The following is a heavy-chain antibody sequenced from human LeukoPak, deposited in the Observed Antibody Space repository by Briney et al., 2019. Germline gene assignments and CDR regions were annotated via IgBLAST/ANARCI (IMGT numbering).Heavy chain of an antibody. Sequence: GGSLRLSCAASGFTVSSNYMSWVRQAPGKGLEWVSVISGSGSSTYYADSVKGRFTISRDNSKNTLYLQMNSLRAEDTAVYYCAKDYYDSSGYYYGWFDPWGQGTLVTVSS. V-gene: IGHV3-23*01. CDR1: GFTVSSNY. CDR2: ISGSGSST. CDR3: AKDYYDSSGYYYGWFDP. J-gene: IGHJ5*02. D-gene: IGHD3-22*01.